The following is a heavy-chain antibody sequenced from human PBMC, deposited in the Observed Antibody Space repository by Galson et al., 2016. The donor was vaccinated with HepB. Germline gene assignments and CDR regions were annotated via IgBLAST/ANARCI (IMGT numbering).Heavy chain of an antibody. V-gene: IGHV1-69*13. D-gene: IGHD1-26*01. J-gene: IGHJ4*02. CDR3: ARVKEIVGATPLSYYFDY. CDR1: GGSLSKDA. Sequence: SVKVSCKASGGSLSKDAVTWVRQAPGQGLEWMGGIIPIFGPTNYAQKFQGRVTITADESTSTHYLELRSLTSDDTAVYYCARVKEIVGATPLSYYFDYWGQGTLVTVSS. CDR2: IIPIFGPT.